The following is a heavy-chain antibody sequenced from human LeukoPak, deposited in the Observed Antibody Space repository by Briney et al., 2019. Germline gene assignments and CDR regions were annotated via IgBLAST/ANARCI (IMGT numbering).Heavy chain of an antibody. CDR1: GFTFSNYA. J-gene: IGHJ4*02. D-gene: IGHD1-26*01. CDR2: LSGSGATT. V-gene: IGHV3-23*01. Sequence: PGGSLRLSCAASGFTFSNYAMSWVRQAPGKGLEWVPALSGSGATTYYADSVKGRFTISRDNSQNTLYLQMNSLRAEDTAVYYCAKPWSTTNVVATAFDSWGQGTLVTVSS. CDR3: AKPWSTTNVVATAFDS.